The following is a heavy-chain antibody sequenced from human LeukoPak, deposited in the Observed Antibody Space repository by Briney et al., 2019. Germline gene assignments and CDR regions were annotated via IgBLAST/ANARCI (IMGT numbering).Heavy chain of an antibody. V-gene: IGHV4-4*09. J-gene: IGHJ3*02. CDR3: ARVYYDSSGYGAFDI. D-gene: IGHD3-22*01. CDR2: IYTSGST. CDR1: GGSISSYY. Sequence: SQTLSLTCTVSGGSISSYYWSWIRQPPGKGLEWIGYIYTSGSTNYNPSLKSRVTISVDTSKNQFSLKLSSVTAADTAVYYCARVYYDSSGYGAFDIWGQGTMVTVSS.